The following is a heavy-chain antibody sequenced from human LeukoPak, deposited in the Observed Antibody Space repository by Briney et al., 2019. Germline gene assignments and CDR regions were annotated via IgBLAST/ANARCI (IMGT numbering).Heavy chain of an antibody. CDR2: IDPYTGNT. J-gene: IGHJ4*02. Sequence: ASVNVSCKASGYTFVGYYLLWVRQAPGQGLEWMAWIDPYTGNTHYAQKFQGRITVIRDTSVSTTYMELSWLTSDDTARYYCAREYSASEHWGQGTLVTVSS. V-gene: IGHV1-2*02. D-gene: IGHD5-12*01. CDR3: AREYSASEH. CDR1: GYTFVGYY.